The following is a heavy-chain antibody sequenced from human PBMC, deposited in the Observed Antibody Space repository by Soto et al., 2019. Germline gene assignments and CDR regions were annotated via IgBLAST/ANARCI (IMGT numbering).Heavy chain of an antibody. CDR1: GGSISSSSYY. Sequence: PSETLSLTCTVSGGSISSSSYYWGWIRQPPGKGLEWIGSIYYSGSTYYNPSLKSRVTISVDTSKNQFSLKLSSVTAADTAVYYCASLNTVTKKYYYYYGMDVWGQGTTVTVSS. V-gene: IGHV4-39*01. CDR3: ASLNTVTKKYYYYYGMDV. J-gene: IGHJ6*02. CDR2: IYYSGST. D-gene: IGHD4-4*01.